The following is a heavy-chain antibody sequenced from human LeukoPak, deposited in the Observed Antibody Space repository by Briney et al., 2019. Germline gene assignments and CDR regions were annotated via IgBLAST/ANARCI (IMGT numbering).Heavy chain of an antibody. CDR2: INPNSGGT. V-gene: IGHV1-2*06. D-gene: IGHD3-10*01. J-gene: IGHJ5*02. Sequence: ASVKVSCKASGYTFTGYYIHWVRQAPGQGLEWMGRINPNSGGTNYAQKFQGRVTMTRDTSISTAYMQLSRLTSDDTAVYYCAREPMVRDLNWFDPWGQGTWSPSPQ. CDR1: GYTFTGYY. CDR3: AREPMVRDLNWFDP.